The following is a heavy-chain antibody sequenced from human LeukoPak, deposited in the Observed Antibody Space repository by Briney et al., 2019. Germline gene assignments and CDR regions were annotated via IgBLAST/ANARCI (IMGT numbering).Heavy chain of an antibody. D-gene: IGHD1-7*01. CDR1: GGSISSYY. V-gene: IGHV4-59*01. CDR3: ARAVTGTSESFDY. CDR2: IYYSGST. J-gene: IGHJ4*02. Sequence: SKTLSLTCTVSGGSISSYYWSWIRQPPGKGLECIGFIYYSGSTNYNPSLKSRVTISVDTSKNQFSLKLSSVTAADTAVYYCARAVTGTSESFDYWGQGTLVTVSS.